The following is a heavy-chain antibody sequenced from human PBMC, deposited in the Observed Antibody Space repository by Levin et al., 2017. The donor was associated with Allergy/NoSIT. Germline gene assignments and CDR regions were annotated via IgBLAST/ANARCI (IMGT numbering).Heavy chain of an antibody. CDR2: ITGSDAIT. CDR1: GFTFSDHH. D-gene: IGHD6-19*01. J-gene: IGHJ4*02. V-gene: IGHV3-11*01. Sequence: KRGESLKISCAASGFTFSDHHMGWIRQAPGKGLEWISYITGSDAITYYAESVEGRFTIARDNAKNSLYLQMDGLRAEDTAVYFCARDIGVAGFFDSWGQGTLVTVTS. CDR3: ARDIGVAGFFDS.